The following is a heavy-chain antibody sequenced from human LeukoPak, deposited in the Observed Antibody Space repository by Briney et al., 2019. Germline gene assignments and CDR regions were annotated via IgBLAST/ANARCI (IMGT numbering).Heavy chain of an antibody. CDR2: ISWNSGSI. CDR1: GFTFYDYA. J-gene: IGHJ4*02. V-gene: IGHV3-9*01. CDR3: AKTLSIRLIYFDL. D-gene: IGHD3-3*02. Sequence: GGSLRLSCAASGFTFYDYAMHWVRQAPGKGVEWVSGISWNSGSIVYADSVKGRFTMSREKAKNSLYLQMNSLRAEDTALSYCAKTLSIRLIYFDLWGQGTLVTVSS.